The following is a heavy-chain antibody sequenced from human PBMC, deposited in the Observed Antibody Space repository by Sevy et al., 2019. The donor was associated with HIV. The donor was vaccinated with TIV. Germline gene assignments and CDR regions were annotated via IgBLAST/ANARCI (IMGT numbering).Heavy chain of an antibody. J-gene: IGHJ1*01. D-gene: IGHD6-13*01. CDR3: AREDGSRQYFQY. CDR2: ISNSGNII. CDR1: GFTFSSYE. V-gene: IGHV3-48*03. Sequence: GGSLRLSCVASGFTFSSYEMNWVRQAPGKGLEWVSYISNSGNIIYYEDSVKGRLTISRDNAKNSLYLQMNSLRAEDTAVYYCAREDGSRQYFQYWGQGTLVTVSS.